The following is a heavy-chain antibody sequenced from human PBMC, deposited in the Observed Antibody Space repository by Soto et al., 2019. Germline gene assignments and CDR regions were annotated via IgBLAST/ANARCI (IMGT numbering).Heavy chain of an antibody. V-gene: IGHV3-15*01. CDR3: ATEEEMSGASDWADYFDH. Sequence: EMQLVESGGGLVEPGGSLRLSCAASGFAFSHVWMTWVRQAPGKGLEWVGRIKRKSDHGTTDYAAAVKGRFTISRDDSKNTLYLQMDSLKAEDTAVYYCATEEEMSGASDWADYFDHWSRGTLVTISS. CDR1: GFAFSHVW. CDR2: IKRKSDHGTT. D-gene: IGHD2-15*01. J-gene: IGHJ4*01.